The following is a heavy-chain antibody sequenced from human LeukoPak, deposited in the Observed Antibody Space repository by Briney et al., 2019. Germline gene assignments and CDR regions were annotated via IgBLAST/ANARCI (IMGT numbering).Heavy chain of an antibody. D-gene: IGHD2-15*01. Sequence: GGSLRLSCAASGFTFSNAWMSWVRQAPGKGLEWVGRIKGKTDGGTTDYAAPVKGRFTISRDDSKNTLYQQMNSLKTEDTAVYYCITDSGKGGYWGQGTLVTVSS. CDR2: IKGKTDGGTT. V-gene: IGHV3-15*01. J-gene: IGHJ4*02. CDR3: ITDSGKGGY. CDR1: GFTFSNAW.